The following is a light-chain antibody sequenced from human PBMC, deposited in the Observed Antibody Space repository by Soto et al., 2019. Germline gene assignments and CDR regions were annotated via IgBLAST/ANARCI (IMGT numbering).Light chain of an antibody. CDR3: NSYSGSNNFVV. CDR1: SSEFGGYDY. Sequence: QSVLTQPPYASGAPGQSVTISCTGTSSEFGGYDYVSWYQQHPGKAPELIIYEVNKRPSGVPDRFSGSKSGNTASLTVSGLQAEDEADYYCNSYSGSNNFVVFGTGTKVTVL. V-gene: IGLV2-8*01. CDR2: EVN. J-gene: IGLJ1*01.